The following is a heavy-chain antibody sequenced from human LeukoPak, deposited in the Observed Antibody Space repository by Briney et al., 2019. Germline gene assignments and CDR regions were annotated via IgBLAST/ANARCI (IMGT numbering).Heavy chain of an antibody. D-gene: IGHD6-19*01. CDR3: ARDRYSSGWYKEYYFDY. Sequence: ASVKVSCKASGYTFTSYAMHWVRQAPGQRLEWMGWINAGNGNTKYSQKFQGRVTITRDTSASTAYMELSSLRSEDTAVYYCARDRYSSGWYKEYYFDYWGQGTLVTVSS. J-gene: IGHJ4*02. V-gene: IGHV1-3*01. CDR1: GYTFTSYA. CDR2: INAGNGNT.